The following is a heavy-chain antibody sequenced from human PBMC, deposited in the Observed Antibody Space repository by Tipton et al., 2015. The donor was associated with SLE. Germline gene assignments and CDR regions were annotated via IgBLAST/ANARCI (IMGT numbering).Heavy chain of an antibody. V-gene: IGHV4-59*01. J-gene: IGHJ4*02. CDR2: LYYSGST. CDR3: ARGGNSYNWPIDY. D-gene: IGHD1-1*01. Sequence: TLSLTCTVSGGSLNSYYWNWIRLPPGKGLEWIGYLYYSGSTKYNPSLKSRVTISVDMSKNQFSLKLSSVTAADTAVYYCARGGNSYNWPIDYWGQGTLVTVSS. CDR1: GGSLNSYY.